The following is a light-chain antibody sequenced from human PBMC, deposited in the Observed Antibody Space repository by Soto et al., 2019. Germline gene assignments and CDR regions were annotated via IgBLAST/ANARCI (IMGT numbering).Light chain of an antibody. CDR2: AAS. V-gene: IGKV1-39*01. CDR1: QSISSY. J-gene: IGKJ1*01. Sequence: DVQMTQSPSYLSASVGDRFAITCRASQSISSYLNWYHKKQGKAPKLLIYAASSLQSGVPSRLSGSGYGTDLTITISSMKTEDFATYYCQQSYSNTLTFGQGTQVDIK. CDR3: QQSYSNTLT.